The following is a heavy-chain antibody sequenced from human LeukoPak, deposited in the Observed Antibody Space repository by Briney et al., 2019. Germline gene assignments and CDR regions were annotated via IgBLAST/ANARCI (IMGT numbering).Heavy chain of an antibody. J-gene: IGHJ4*02. D-gene: IGHD6-6*01. CDR2: IKQDGSDK. CDR3: ARWATSFDL. V-gene: IGHV3-7*01. Sequence: PGGSLRLSCAASGFTFGNYWMSWVRQAPGKGLEWVANIKQDGSDKYYVDSVTSRFTISRDNAKNSLYLQMNSLRAEDTAVYYCARWATSFDLWGQGTLVTVSS. CDR1: GFTFGNYW.